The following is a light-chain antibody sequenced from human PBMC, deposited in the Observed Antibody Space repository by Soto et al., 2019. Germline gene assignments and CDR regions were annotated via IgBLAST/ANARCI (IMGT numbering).Light chain of an antibody. J-gene: IGKJ1*01. V-gene: IGKV1-8*01. CDR1: QGISSY. CDR2: AAS. Sequence: AIRMTQSPSSLSASTGDRVTITCRASQGISSYLAWYQQKPGKAPKLLSYAASTLQSGVTSRFSGSGSGTDFTLTISCLQSEDFATYYCQQYYSYPWTFGQGTKVEIK. CDR3: QQYYSYPWT.